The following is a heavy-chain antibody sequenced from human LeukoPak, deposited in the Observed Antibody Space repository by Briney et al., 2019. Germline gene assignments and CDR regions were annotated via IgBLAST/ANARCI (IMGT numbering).Heavy chain of an antibody. D-gene: IGHD2-8*01. CDR3: AKGRRYCTNGVCYNY. CDR2: ISGSGGST. Sequence: PGGSLRLSCAASGFTFSSYAMSWVRQAPGKGLEWVSAISGSGGSTYYADSVKGRFTISRDNSKNTLYLQMNSLRVEDTAVYYCAKGRRYCTNGVCYNYWGQGTLVTVSS. CDR1: GFTFSSYA. V-gene: IGHV3-23*01. J-gene: IGHJ4*02.